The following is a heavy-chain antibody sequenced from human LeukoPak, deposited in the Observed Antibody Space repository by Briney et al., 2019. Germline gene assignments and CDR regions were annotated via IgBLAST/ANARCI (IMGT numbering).Heavy chain of an antibody. Sequence: GGSPRLSCAASGFTFSSYAMSWIRQAPGKGPEWVANIKQDGREKHYVDSVKGRFSISRDNAKNSLYLQMNSLRAEDTAIYYCTRDEAAATDWGQGTLVTVSS. CDR1: GFTFSSYA. V-gene: IGHV3-7*01. CDR3: TRDEAAATD. CDR2: IKQDGREK. D-gene: IGHD6-13*01. J-gene: IGHJ4*02.